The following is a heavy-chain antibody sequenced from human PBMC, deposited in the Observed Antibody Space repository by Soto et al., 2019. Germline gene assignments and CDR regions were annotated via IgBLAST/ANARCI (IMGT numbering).Heavy chain of an antibody. CDR3: ARALVNTVTTIPPYYYYGMDV. V-gene: IGHV4-30-2*01. Sequence: TLSLTCAVSGGSISSGGYSWSWIRQPPGKGLEWIGYIYHSVSTYYNPSLKSRVTISVDRSKNQFSLKLSSVTAADTAVYYCARALVNTVTTIPPYYYYGMDVWGQGTTVTVSS. CDR2: IYHSVST. D-gene: IGHD4-17*01. CDR1: GGSISSGGYS. J-gene: IGHJ6*02.